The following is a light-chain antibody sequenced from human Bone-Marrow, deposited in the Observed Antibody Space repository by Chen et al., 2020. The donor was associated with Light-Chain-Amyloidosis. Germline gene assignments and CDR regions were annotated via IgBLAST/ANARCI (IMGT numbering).Light chain of an antibody. V-gene: IGLV2-14*01. Sequence: QSVMTQPASVSGSPGQSITIACTGTSSDVGGDNHVSWYQQHPDNAPKLMIYEVTNRPSSVPDRFSCSKSANTASLTISGLQTEDEADYFCSSYTITNTLVFGSGTRVTVL. CDR2: EVT. J-gene: IGLJ1*01. CDR1: SSDVGGDNH. CDR3: SSYTITNTLV.